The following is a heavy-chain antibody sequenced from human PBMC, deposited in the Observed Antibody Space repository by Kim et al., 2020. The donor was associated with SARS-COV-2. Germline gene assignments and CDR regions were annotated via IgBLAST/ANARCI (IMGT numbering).Heavy chain of an antibody. CDR1: GGSISSSSYY. J-gene: IGHJ4*02. V-gene: IGHV4-39*01. CDR2: IYYSGST. CDR3: ARVKWIQLWLLGSPYFDY. Sequence: SETLSLTCTVSGGSISSSSYYWGWIRQPPGKGLEWIGSIYYSGSTYYNPSLKSRVTISVDTSKNQFSLKLSSVTAADTAVYYCARVKWIQLWLLGSPYFDYWGQGTLVTVSS. D-gene: IGHD5-18*01.